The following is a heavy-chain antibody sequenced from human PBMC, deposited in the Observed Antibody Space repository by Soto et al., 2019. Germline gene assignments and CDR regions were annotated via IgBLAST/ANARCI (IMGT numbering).Heavy chain of an antibody. J-gene: IGHJ5*02. D-gene: IGHD3-22*01. CDR2: IYYSGST. V-gene: IGHV4-39*01. CDR1: GGSISSSSYY. CDR3: ARHLDSSSYSPTGWFDP. Sequence: SETLSLTCTVSGGSISSSSYYWGWIRQPPGKGLEWIGSIYYSGSTYYNPSLKSRATISVDTSKNQFSLKLSSVTAADTAVYHCARHLDSSSYSPTGWFDPWGQGTLVTVSS.